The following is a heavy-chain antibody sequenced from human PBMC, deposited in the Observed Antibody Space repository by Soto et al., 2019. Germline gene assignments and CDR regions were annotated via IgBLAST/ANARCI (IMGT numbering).Heavy chain of an antibody. CDR1: GGTFSSYA. Sequence: ASVKVSCKASGGTFSSYAISWVRQAPGQGLEWMGGIIPIFGTANYAQKFQGRVTITADESTSTAYMELSSLRSEDTAVYYCARDPYYYDSSGYYTPNWFDPWGQGTLVTVSS. J-gene: IGHJ5*02. CDR3: ARDPYYYDSSGYYTPNWFDP. CDR2: IIPIFGTA. D-gene: IGHD3-22*01. V-gene: IGHV1-69*13.